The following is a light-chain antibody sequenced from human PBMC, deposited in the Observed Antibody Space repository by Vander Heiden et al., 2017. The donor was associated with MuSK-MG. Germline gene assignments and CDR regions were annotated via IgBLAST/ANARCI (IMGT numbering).Light chain of an antibody. CDR3: QQYGSSPPT. CDR1: QRVSSRN. CDR2: GAS. V-gene: IGKV3-20*01. J-gene: IGKJ1*01. Sequence: ELVLPQSPGTMALSPGERATLSCRARQRVSSRNLAGCQQKPGQDPRLLINGASSRATGSPERCSGSGSGTNVTLTISRLEAEDVAVDYCQQYGSSPPTFGQGTKVEIK.